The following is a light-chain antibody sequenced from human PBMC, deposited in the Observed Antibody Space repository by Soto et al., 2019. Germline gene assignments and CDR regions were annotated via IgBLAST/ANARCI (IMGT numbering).Light chain of an antibody. Sequence: VVLTQSPATLSLSPGEGATLSCRASQSVTIYLAWYQKKSGQPPRLLIYGASSRATGISDRFSGSGSGTDFTLTISRLEPEDFAVYYCQHYGSSPLVTFGPGTKVDI. CDR1: QSVTIY. J-gene: IGKJ3*01. CDR2: GAS. CDR3: QHYGSSPLVT. V-gene: IGKV3-20*01.